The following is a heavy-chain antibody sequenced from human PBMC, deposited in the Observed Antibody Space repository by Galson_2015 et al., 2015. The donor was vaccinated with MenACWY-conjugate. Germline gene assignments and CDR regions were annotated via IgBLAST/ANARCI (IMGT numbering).Heavy chain of an antibody. CDR2: ISGSGGST. CDR3: ARKDGATYGYNDY. V-gene: IGHV3-23*01. D-gene: IGHD5-18*01. J-gene: IGHJ4*02. Sequence: SLRLSCAASEFTFSSFAMNWVRQAPGKGLEWVSAISGSGGSTHYPDSVKGRFTISRDNSKNMLFLQMGSLRVEDTAVYYCARKDGATYGYNDYWGQGTLVIVSS. CDR1: EFTFSSFA.